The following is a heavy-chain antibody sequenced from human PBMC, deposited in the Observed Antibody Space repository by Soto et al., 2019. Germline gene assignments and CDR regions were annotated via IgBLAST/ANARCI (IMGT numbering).Heavy chain of an antibody. D-gene: IGHD1-26*01. CDR1: GYTFTSYY. CDR3: ARGRWERTYLTAEYFQH. Sequence: ASVKVSCKASGYTFTSYYMHWVRQAPGQGLEWMGIINPSGGSTSYAQKFQGRVTMTRDTSTSTVYMELSSLRSEDTAVYYCARGRWERTYLTAEYFQHWGQGTLVTVSS. CDR2: INPSGGST. V-gene: IGHV1-46*01. J-gene: IGHJ1*01.